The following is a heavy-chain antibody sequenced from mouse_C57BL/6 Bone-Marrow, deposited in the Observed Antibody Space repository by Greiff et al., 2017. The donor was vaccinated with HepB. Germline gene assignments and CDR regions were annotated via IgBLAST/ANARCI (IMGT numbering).Heavy chain of an antibody. CDR3: ARGDYDYDPWFAY. D-gene: IGHD2-4*01. V-gene: IGHV1-18*01. CDR1: GYTFTDYN. Sequence: VQLKESGPELVKPGASVKIPCKASGYTFTDYNMDWVKQSHGKSLEWIGDINPNNGGTIYNQKFKGKATLTVDKSSSTAYMELRSLTSEDTAVYYCARGDYDYDPWFAYWGQGTLVTVSA. CDR2: INPNNGGT. J-gene: IGHJ3*01.